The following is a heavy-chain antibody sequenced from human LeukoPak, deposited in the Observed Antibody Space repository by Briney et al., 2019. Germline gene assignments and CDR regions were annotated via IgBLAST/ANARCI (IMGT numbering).Heavy chain of an antibody. CDR2: IYTGGST. D-gene: IGHD2-15*01. Sequence: PGGSLRLSCAASGLTFSSNHMSWVRQAPGKGVEWVLDIYTGGSTDYADSVKGRFTISRDNSKNTLYLQMNSLRAEDTAVYYCARGARAATGYYYYYTDVWGKGTTVTVSS. J-gene: IGHJ6*03. CDR1: GLTFSSNH. CDR3: ARGARAATGYYYYYTDV. V-gene: IGHV3-53*01.